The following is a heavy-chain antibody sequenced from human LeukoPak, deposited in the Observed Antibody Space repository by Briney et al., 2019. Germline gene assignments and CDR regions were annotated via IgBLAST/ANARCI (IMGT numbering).Heavy chain of an antibody. V-gene: IGHV1-24*01. J-gene: IGHJ6*02. CDR1: GYTLTELS. CDR3: ATVMTTWALEYYGMDV. Sequence: ASVKVSCKVSGYTLTELSMHWVRQAPGKGLEWMGGFDPEDGETIYAQKFQGRVTMTEDTSTDTAYMELSSLRSEDTAVYYCATVMTTWALEYYGMDVWGQGTTVTVSS. D-gene: IGHD4-17*01. CDR2: FDPEDGET.